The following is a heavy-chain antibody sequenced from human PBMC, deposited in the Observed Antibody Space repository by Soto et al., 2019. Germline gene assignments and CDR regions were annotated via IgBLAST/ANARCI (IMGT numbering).Heavy chain of an antibody. D-gene: IGHD1-26*01. Sequence: QVQLQESGPGLVKPSETLSLTCTVSGGTISSWYWSWIRQPPGKGLEWIGYIYYSGSTNCNPSLTSRVTISVDTSKNQFALKLSSVTAADPAVYYCARRYGSAIDYWGQGTLVTVSS. V-gene: IGHV4-59*08. CDR3: ARRYGSAIDY. CDR2: IYYSGST. J-gene: IGHJ4*02. CDR1: GGTISSWY.